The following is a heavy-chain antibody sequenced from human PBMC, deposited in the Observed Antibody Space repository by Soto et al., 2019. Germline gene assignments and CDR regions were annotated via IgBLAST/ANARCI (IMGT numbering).Heavy chain of an antibody. CDR1: GFSLSTSGMG. Sequence: QITLKESGPTLVKPTQTFTLACTFSGFSLSTSGMGVGWIRQPPGKALEWLALIYWDDDKRYSPSLKSRLTITKDNSKNQVVLTMTNMDPVDTDTYYCAHYSSTSSFDYWGQGTLLTVSS. J-gene: IGHJ4*02. CDR3: AHYSSTSSFDY. CDR2: IYWDDDK. V-gene: IGHV2-5*02. D-gene: IGHD6-13*01.